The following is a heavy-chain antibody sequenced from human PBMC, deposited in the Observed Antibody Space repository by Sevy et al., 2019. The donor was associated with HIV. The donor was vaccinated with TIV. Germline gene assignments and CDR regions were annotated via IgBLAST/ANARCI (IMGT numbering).Heavy chain of an antibody. J-gene: IGHJ4*02. D-gene: IGHD2-8*01. CDR1: GFTFSKYS. Sequence: GGSLRLSCAASGFTFSKYSMSWVRQPPGKGLEWVSTLSFGCGEINYAVSVKGRFTISRDNSKSSVYLQMNNLRPEDTAMYYCAREGCTKPHDYWGQGTLVTVSS. V-gene: IGHV3-23*01. CDR2: LSFGCGEI. CDR3: AREGCTKPHDY.